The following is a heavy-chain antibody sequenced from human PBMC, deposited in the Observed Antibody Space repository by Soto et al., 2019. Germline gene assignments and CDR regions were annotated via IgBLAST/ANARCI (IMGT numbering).Heavy chain of an antibody. V-gene: IGHV2-5*01. D-gene: IGHD3-22*01. Sequence: SGPTLVNPTQTLTLTCSFSGFSLSAYGVRVIWFRQPPGETLEWLALIHWNDDKRYSPYLKSRLTITKDTSTNQVVLTLTNLDRLDTGTYFSAHTKDSSGFLTSWGQGILVTVSS. CDR1: GFSLSAYGVR. CDR2: IHWNDDK. CDR3: AHTKDSSGFLTS. J-gene: IGHJ5*02.